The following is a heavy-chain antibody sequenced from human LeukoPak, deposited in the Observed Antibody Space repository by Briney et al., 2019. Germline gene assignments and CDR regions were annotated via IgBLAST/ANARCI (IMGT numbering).Heavy chain of an antibody. Sequence: HPGGSLRLSCAASGFTFSGSALHWVRQASGRGLEWIGRIRSKTNNYATTYAASVTGRFTISRDNAKNSLYLQMNSLRAEDTAVYYCAREDQAHIAVAGIDYWGQGTLVTVSS. J-gene: IGHJ4*02. CDR2: IRSKTNNYAT. V-gene: IGHV3-73*01. CDR1: GFTFSGSA. D-gene: IGHD6-19*01. CDR3: AREDQAHIAVAGIDY.